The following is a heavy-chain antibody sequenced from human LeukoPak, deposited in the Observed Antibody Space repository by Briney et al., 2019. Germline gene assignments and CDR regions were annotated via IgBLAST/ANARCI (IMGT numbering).Heavy chain of an antibody. V-gene: IGHV3-23*01. CDR3: ARERALWSSSSEAPLYYYYYMDV. D-gene: IGHD6-6*01. CDR1: GFSFTNFA. CDR2: ISGIGDNT. J-gene: IGHJ6*03. Sequence: GGSLRLSCEASGFSFTNFAMAWVRQAPGRGLEWVAGISGIGDNTFYTDSVKGRFTVSRDNAKNSLYLQMNSLRAEDTALYYCARERALWSSSSEAPLYYYYYMDVWGKETTVTVSS.